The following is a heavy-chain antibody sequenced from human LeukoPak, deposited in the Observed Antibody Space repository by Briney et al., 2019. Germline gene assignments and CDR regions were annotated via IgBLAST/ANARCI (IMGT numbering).Heavy chain of an antibody. CDR3: ARRPDFWTLRTFDP. V-gene: IGHV4-61*02. CDR2: IYTSGST. Sequence: SQTLSLTCTVSGGSISSGSYYWSWIRQPAGKGLEWIGRIYTSGSTYYNPSLKSRVTISVDTSKNQFSLKLSSVTAADTAVYYCARRPDFWTLRTFDPWGQGTLVTVSS. J-gene: IGHJ5*02. CDR1: GGSISSGSYY. D-gene: IGHD3-3*01.